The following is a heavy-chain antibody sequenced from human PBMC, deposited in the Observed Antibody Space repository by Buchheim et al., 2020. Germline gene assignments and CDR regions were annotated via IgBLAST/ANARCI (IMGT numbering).Heavy chain of an antibody. CDR1: SGSVTNGVHY. CDR3: ARIFSGDYALDY. Sequence: QVQLQESGPGLVKPSETLSLTCSVSSGSVTNGVHYWSWIRQPPGKGLEWIGHIYDRGITYYNSSLKSRVTMSLAASTHEFSLKLNSVTAADTALYFCARIFSGDYALDYWGQGIL. J-gene: IGHJ4*02. V-gene: IGHV4-61*08. D-gene: IGHD1-26*01. CDR2: IYDRGIT.